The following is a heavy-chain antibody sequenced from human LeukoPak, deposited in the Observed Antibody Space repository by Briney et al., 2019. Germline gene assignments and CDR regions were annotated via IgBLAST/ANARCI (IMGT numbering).Heavy chain of an antibody. CDR3: AGKSSGYVSWFDP. Sequence: ASVKVSCKASGYSFTGYYMHWVRQAPRQGLEWMGWVYLNSGGTNYAQHSQGRVTMNRDTSIRTAYMELSRLRSDDAAVYYCAGKSSGYVSWFDPWGQGTLVTVSS. J-gene: IGHJ5*02. D-gene: IGHD3-22*01. CDR2: VYLNSGGT. CDR1: GYSFTGYY. V-gene: IGHV1-2*02.